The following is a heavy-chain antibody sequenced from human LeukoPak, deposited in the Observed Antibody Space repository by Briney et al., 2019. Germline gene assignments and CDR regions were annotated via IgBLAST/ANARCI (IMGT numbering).Heavy chain of an antibody. J-gene: IGHJ4*02. CDR2: ISGSGGST. V-gene: IGHV3-23*01. Sequence: GGSLRLSCAASGFTFSSYAISWVRQAPGKGLEWVSAISGSGGSTYYADSVKGRFTISRDNSKNTLYLQMNSLRAEDTAVYYCAKEETIVGATLPDYWGQGTLVTVSS. CDR3: AKEETIVGATLPDY. D-gene: IGHD1-26*01. CDR1: GFTFSSYA.